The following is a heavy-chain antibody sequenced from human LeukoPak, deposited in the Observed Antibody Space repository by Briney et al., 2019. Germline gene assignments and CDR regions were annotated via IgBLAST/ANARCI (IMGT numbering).Heavy chain of an antibody. D-gene: IGHD3-10*01. CDR3: ARHPVRNYYGSGSYFDY. CDR2: IYYSGST. V-gene: IGHV4-39*01. Sequence: PSETLSLTCTVSGGSISSSSYYWGWIRQPPGKGLEWIGSIYYSGSTYYNPSLKSRVTISVDTSKNQFSLKLSSVTAADTAVYYCARHPVRNYYGSGSYFDYWGQGTLVTVSS. CDR1: GGSISSSSYY. J-gene: IGHJ4*02.